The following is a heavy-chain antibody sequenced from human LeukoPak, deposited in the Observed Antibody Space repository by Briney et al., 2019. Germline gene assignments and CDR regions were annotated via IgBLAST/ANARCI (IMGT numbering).Heavy chain of an antibody. V-gene: IGHV3-30*18. CDR3: AKEGPNYDPLYYYYGMDV. CDR2: ISYDGSNK. J-gene: IGHJ6*02. Sequence: PGRSLRLSCAASGFTFSSSGMHWVRQAPGKGLEWVVVISYDGSNKYYADSVKGRFTISRDNSKNTLYLQMNSLRAEDTAVYYCAKEGPNYDPLYYYYGMDVWGQGTTVTVSS. CDR1: GFTFSSSG. D-gene: IGHD3-3*01.